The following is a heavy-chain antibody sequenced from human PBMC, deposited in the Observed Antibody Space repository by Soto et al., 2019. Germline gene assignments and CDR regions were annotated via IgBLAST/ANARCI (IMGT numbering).Heavy chain of an antibody. V-gene: IGHV4-59*11. CDR3: ARSDGRY. J-gene: IGHJ4*02. Sequence: SETLSLTCTVSGGSIRSHCWSWIRQPPGKGLEWIGYIYYSGITNYNPSLKSRVTISVDTSKNQFSLKLSSVTAADTAVYYCARSDGRYWGQGTLVTVSS. CDR1: GGSIRSHC. CDR2: IYYSGIT.